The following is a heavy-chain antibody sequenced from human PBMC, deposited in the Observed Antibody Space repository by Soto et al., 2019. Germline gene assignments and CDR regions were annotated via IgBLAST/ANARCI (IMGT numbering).Heavy chain of an antibody. CDR2: INAGNGNT. V-gene: IGHV1-3*01. Sequence: ASVKVSCKASGYTFTSYAMHWVRQAPGQRLEWMGWINAGNGNTKYSQKFQGRVTITRDTSASTAYMELSSLRSEDTAVYYCARVWYSSGWVSNYYYYYGMDVWGQGTTVTVS. CDR3: ARVWYSSGWVSNYYYYYGMDV. CDR1: GYTFTSYA. J-gene: IGHJ6*02. D-gene: IGHD6-19*01.